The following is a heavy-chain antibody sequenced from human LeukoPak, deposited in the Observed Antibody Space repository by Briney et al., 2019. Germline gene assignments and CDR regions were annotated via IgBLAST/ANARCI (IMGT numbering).Heavy chain of an antibody. J-gene: IGHJ6*03. CDR3: ARGGDSSHYYYYYMDV. Sequence: ASVKASCKASGYTFTSYGISWVRQAPGQGLEWMGWISAYNGNTNYAQKLQGGVTMTTDTSTSTAYMELRSLRSDDTAVYYCARGGDSSHYYYYYMDVWGKGTTVTVSS. CDR1: GYTFTSYG. V-gene: IGHV1-18*01. CDR2: ISAYNGNT. D-gene: IGHD6-13*01.